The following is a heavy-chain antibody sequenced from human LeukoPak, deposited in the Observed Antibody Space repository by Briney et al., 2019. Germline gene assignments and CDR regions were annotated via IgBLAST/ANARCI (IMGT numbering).Heavy chain of an antibody. Sequence: SETLSLTCTVSGASINSDTYYWGWIRQPPGKGLEWIGTHSHSGSAYYNPSLRSRITMSLHTAENLLSLKLYYVTAADTAIYYCARYQTGTMFAVWGQGTLVTISS. CDR2: HSHSGSA. CDR1: GASINSDTYY. V-gene: IGHV4-39*07. D-gene: IGHD1/OR15-1a*01. J-gene: IGHJ4*02. CDR3: ARYQTGTMFAV.